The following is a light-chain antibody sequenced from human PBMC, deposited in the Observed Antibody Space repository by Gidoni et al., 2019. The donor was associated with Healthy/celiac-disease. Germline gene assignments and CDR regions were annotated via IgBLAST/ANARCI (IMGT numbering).Light chain of an antibody. CDR2: GAS. CDR3: QQDGSSRLT. CDR1: QSVSSSY. J-gene: IGKJ4*01. Sequence: VLKQSPGTLSLSPGERATLSCRASQSVSSSYLAWYQQKPGQAPRLLIYGASSRATGIPDRFSGSGSGTDFTLTISRLEREDFAVYYCQQDGSSRLTFGGGTKVEIK. V-gene: IGKV3-20*01.